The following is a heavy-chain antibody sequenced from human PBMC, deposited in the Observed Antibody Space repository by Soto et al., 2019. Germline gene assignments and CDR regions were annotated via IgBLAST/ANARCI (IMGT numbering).Heavy chain of an antibody. Sequence: EVQLLESGGGLVQPGGSLRLSCAASGFTFSSFAMTWFRQSPGEGLEWVSSISSSGETTYYSDSVKGRFTISRDISKNMVYLQMTSLRAEDTAVYFCVQDWTGNSCPCMVVWGQGTTVTVSS. V-gene: IGHV3-23*01. CDR2: ISSSGETT. CDR3: VQDWTGNSCPCMVV. CDR1: GFTFSSFA. D-gene: IGHD6-13*01. J-gene: IGHJ6*02.